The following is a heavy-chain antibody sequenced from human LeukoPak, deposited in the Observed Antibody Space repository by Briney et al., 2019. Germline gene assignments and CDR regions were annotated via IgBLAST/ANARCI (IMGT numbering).Heavy chain of an antibody. D-gene: IGHD1-26*01. J-gene: IGHJ4*02. CDR3: ARSRIVGASPPNY. Sequence: ETLSLTCAVYGGSFSGYYWSWIRQPPGKGLEWIGEINHSGSTNYNPSLKSRVTISVDTSKNQFSLKLSSVTAADTAVYYCARSRIVGASPPNYWGQGTLVTVSS. CDR2: INHSGST. CDR1: GGSFSGYY. V-gene: IGHV4-34*01.